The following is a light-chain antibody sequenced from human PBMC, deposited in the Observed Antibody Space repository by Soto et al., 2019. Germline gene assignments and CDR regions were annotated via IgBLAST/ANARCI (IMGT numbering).Light chain of an antibody. J-gene: IGKJ2*01. CDR3: QQSYSTPST. V-gene: IGKV1-39*01. CDR2: IAS. CDR1: QSISNY. Sequence: DIHMTQSPSSLSASVGDRVTITCRASQSISNYLNWYQQKPGKAPNLLIYIASNLHSGVPSRFSGSGSGTEFTLTISSLQPEDFATYYCQQSYSTPSTFGQGTKLDI.